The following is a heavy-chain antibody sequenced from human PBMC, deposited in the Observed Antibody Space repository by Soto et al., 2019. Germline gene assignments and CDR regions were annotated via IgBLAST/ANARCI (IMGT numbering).Heavy chain of an antibody. CDR2: INPNSGGT. D-gene: IGHD2-2*01. CDR3: ARSVAIPVAPDY. CDR1: GYTFTGYY. V-gene: IGHV1-2*04. J-gene: IGHJ4*02. Sequence: ASVKVSCKASGYTFTGYYMHWVRQAPGQGLEWMGWINPNSGGTNYAQKFQGWVTMTRYTSISTAYMELSSLRSEYTAAYHCARSVAIPVAPDYWGQGTLVTVSS.